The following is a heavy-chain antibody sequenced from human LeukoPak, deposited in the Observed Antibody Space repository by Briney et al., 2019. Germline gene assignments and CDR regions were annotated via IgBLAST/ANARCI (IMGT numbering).Heavy chain of an antibody. CDR2: ISGSGGST. Sequence: SGGSLRLSCAASGFTFSSYAMSWVRQAPGKGLEWVSAISGSGGSTYYADSVKGRFTISRDNSKNTLYLQMNSLRAEDTAVYYCARATEITMVRGVIMDGFDYWGQGTLVTVSS. CDR1: GFTFSSYA. J-gene: IGHJ4*02. CDR3: ARATEITMVRGVIMDGFDY. V-gene: IGHV3-23*01. D-gene: IGHD3-10*01.